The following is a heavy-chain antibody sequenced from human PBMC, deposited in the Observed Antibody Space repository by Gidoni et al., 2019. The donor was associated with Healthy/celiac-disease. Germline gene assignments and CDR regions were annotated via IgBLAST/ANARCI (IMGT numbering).Heavy chain of an antibody. J-gene: IGHJ4*02. V-gene: IGHV1-69*02. D-gene: IGHD3-22*01. CDR1: GGTFSSYP. CDR2: IIPILGIA. CDR3: ARGSPYYYDSSGYYGGLDY. Sequence: QVQLVQSGAEVKKPGSSVQVSCKASGGTFSSYPISWVRQAPGQGLEWMGRIIPILGIANYAQKFQGRVTITADKSTSTAYMELSSLRSEDTAVYYCARGSPYYYDSSGYYGGLDYWGQGTLVTVSS.